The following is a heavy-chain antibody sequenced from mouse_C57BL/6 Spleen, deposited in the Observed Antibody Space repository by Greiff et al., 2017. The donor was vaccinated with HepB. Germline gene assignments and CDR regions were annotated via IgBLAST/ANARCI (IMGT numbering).Heavy chain of an antibody. CDR2: ISNGGGST. Sequence: EVKLQESGGGLVQPGGSLKLSCAASGFTFSDYYMYWVRQTPEKRLEWVAYISNGGGSTYYPDTVKGRFTISRDNAKNTLYLQMSRLKSEDTAMYYCARRYYGSSFSWYFDVWGTGTTVTVSS. D-gene: IGHD1-1*01. CDR3: ARRYYGSSFSWYFDV. V-gene: IGHV5-12*01. J-gene: IGHJ1*03. CDR1: GFTFSDYY.